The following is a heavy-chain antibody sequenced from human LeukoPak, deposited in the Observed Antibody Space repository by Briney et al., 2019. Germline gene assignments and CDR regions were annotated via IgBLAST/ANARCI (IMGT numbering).Heavy chain of an antibody. CDR3: ARAGWAMGAFDI. D-gene: IGHD5-18*01. CDR1: GYTFTSYY. V-gene: IGHV1-46*01. J-gene: IGHJ3*02. CDR2: INPSGGST. Sequence: ASVKVSCKASGYTFTSYYMHWVRQAPGQGPEWMGIINPSGGSTSYAQKFQGRVTMTRDMSTSTVYMELSSLRSEDTAVYYCARAGWAMGAFDIWGQGTMVTVSS.